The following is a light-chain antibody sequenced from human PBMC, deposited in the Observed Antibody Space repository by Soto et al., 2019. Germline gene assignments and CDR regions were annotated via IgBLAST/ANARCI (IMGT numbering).Light chain of an antibody. CDR1: QSISRW. Sequence: DLHISPSPSTLSASVADRVTITFRASQSISRWMAWYQQKPGKAPNLLIYDASNLESGVPSRFSGSGSGTEFTLTISSLQPDDFATYYCQQYNDYSPWTFGQGTKVDIK. CDR3: QQYNDYSPWT. CDR2: DAS. V-gene: IGKV1-5*01. J-gene: IGKJ1*01.